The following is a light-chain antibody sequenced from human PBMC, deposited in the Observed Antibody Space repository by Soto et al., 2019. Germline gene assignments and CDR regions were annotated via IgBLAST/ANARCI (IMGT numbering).Light chain of an antibody. CDR3: CAYVGGIISPYL. CDR2: QVT. V-gene: IGLV2-23*02. J-gene: IGLJ1*01. CDR1: SNDVGSYNS. Sequence: QSALTQPASVSGSPGQSITISCTANSNDVGSYNSVPWYQQRPGRAPQLVIYQVTNRPSVISSRFSGSKSGNTASLTISGLQAEDEGDYYCCAYVGGIISPYLFGTGTKVTVL.